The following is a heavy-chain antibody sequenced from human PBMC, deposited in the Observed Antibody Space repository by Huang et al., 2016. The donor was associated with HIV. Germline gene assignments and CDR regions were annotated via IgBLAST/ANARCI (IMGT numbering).Heavy chain of an antibody. CDR2: IYPGDSDV. D-gene: IGHD2-21*02. Sequence: EVQLVQSGAEMKRPGESLKISCKVSGYSFTRQWIGWVRQRPGKGPEWMGIIYPGDSDVKYSPTFQGQVTISADNSISTAYLQWKSLKVSDTAMYFCARPPTYSDDGGYYIDAFGVWGRGTMVTVS. V-gene: IGHV5-51*03. CDR3: ARPPTYSDDGGYYIDAFGV. CDR1: GYSFTRQW. J-gene: IGHJ3*01.